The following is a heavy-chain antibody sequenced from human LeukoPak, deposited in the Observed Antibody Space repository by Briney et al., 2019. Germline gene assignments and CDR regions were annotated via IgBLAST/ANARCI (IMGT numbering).Heavy chain of an antibody. CDR2: IYTSGST. CDR1: SGSISSGSYY. CDR3: ARYRTRDDYSNPFDY. V-gene: IGHV4-61*02. J-gene: IGHJ4*02. D-gene: IGHD4-11*01. Sequence: SETLSLTCTVSSGSISSGSYYWSWIRQPAGKGLEWIGRIYTSGSTNYNPSLKSRVTISLDTSKNQFSLKLSSVTAADTAVYYCARYRTRDDYSNPFDYWGQGTLVTVSS.